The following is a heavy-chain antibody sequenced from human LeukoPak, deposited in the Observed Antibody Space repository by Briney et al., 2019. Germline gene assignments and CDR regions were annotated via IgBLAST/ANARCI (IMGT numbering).Heavy chain of an antibody. D-gene: IGHD3-10*01. CDR1: GFTFRNYG. Sequence: GGSLRLSCAASGFTFRNYGMHWVRQAPGTGLEWVALILYDGSNQYYADSAKGRFTISRDNAKNTLYLQMYSLRAEDTAVYYCASLRQGSGTYYIDYWGQGTLVTVSS. V-gene: IGHV3-30*03. J-gene: IGHJ4*02. CDR2: ILYDGSNQ. CDR3: ASLRQGSGTYYIDY.